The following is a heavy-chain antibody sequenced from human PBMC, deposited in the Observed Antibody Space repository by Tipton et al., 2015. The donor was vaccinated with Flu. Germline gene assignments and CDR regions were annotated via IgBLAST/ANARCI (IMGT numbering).Heavy chain of an antibody. V-gene: IGHV4-38-2*01. Sequence: GLVKPSETLSLICAVSDYSISRGYYWGWVRQPPGKGLEWIGCISHSGRTYYNPSLKSRVTISADTAKNQFSQRLSSVTAADTAVYYCARSTYYYGSGSADYWGQGTLVTVSS. CDR2: ISHSGRT. CDR1: DYSISRGYY. J-gene: IGHJ4*02. CDR3: ARSTYYYGSGSADY. D-gene: IGHD3-10*01.